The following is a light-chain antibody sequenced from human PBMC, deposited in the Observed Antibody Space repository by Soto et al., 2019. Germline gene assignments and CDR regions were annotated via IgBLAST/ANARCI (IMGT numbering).Light chain of an antibody. Sequence: QSVLTQPPSVSGAPGQRVTISCTGSSSDIGAGYDVHWYQQLPGTAPKLLIYGNSNRPSGVPDRFSGSKSGTSASLAITGLQAEDEAHYYCQSFDSSLSGVFGIGTKVTVL. J-gene: IGLJ1*01. CDR3: QSFDSSLSGV. V-gene: IGLV1-40*01. CDR2: GNS. CDR1: SSDIGAGYD.